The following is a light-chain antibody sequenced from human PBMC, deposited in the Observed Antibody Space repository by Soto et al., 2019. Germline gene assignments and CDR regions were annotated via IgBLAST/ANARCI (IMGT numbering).Light chain of an antibody. J-gene: IGLJ1*01. CDR3: GAWDDRLTVYV. V-gene: IGLV2-8*01. CDR2: GVT. Sequence: QSALTQPPSASGSPGESVTVSCTGASSDVGRYDYVSWYQQHPGKAPKLLIYGVTKRPSGIPARFSGSKSGSSATLGITGLQTGDEADYYCGAWDDRLTVYVFGSGTKLTVL. CDR1: SSDVGRYDY.